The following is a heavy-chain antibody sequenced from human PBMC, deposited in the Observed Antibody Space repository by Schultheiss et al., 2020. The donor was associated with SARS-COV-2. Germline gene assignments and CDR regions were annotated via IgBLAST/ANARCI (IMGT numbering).Heavy chain of an antibody. V-gene: IGHV4-4*02. Sequence: SETLSLTCAVSGGSISSSNWWSWVRQPPGKGLEWIGRIYTSGSTNYNPSLKSRVTISVDTSKNQFSLKLSSVTAADTAVYYCARGGYCSGGSCYSVFDYWGQGTLVTVSS. CDR1: GGSISSSNW. D-gene: IGHD2-15*01. CDR2: IYTSGST. CDR3: ARGGYCSGGSCYSVFDY. J-gene: IGHJ4*02.